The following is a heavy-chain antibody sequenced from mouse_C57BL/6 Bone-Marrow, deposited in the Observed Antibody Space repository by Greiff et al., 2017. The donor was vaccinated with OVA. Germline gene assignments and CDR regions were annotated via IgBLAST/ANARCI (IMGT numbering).Heavy chain of an antibody. Sequence: VKLMESGAELVKPGASVKMSCKASGYTFTSYWITWVKQRPGQGLEWIGDIYPGSGSTNYNEKFKSKATLTVDTSSSTAYMQLSSLTSEDSAVYYCARWEDYWGQGTSVTVSS. J-gene: IGHJ4*01. CDR3: ARWEDY. V-gene: IGHV1-55*01. D-gene: IGHD4-1*01. CDR2: IYPGSGST. CDR1: GYTFTSYW.